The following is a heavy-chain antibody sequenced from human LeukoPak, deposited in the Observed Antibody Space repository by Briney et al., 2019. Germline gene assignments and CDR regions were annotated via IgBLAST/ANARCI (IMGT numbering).Heavy chain of an antibody. Sequence: SETLSRTCAVYGVSFSGYYWSWIRQPPGKGLEWSGEINHRGSTHYHPSLKSRVTISVDTSKNQLSLKLSSVTAADTAVYYCARLGFGELFHVDYWGQGTLVTVSS. V-gene: IGHV4-34*01. D-gene: IGHD3-10*01. J-gene: IGHJ4*02. CDR1: GVSFSGYY. CDR2: INHRGST. CDR3: ARLGFGELFHVDY.